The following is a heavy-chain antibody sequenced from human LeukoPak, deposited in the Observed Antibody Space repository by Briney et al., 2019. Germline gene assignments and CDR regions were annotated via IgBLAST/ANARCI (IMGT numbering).Heavy chain of an antibody. J-gene: IGHJ3*02. Sequence: SETLSLTCTVSGGSISSHYWSWIRQPPGKGLEWIGYIYYSGSTNYNPSLKSRVTISVDTSKNQFSLKLSSVTAADTAVYYCARSHITMAGPHAFDIWGQGTMVTVSS. D-gene: IGHD3-10*01. CDR2: IYYSGST. CDR1: GGSISSHY. V-gene: IGHV4-59*11. CDR3: ARSHITMAGPHAFDI.